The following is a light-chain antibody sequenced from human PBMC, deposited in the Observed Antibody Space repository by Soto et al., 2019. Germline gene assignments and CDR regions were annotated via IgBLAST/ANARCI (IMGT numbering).Light chain of an antibody. Sequence: QSALTQPPSASGSPGQSVTISCTGTSSDVCGYNYVSWYQQHPGKAPKLVFYEVSKRPSGVPDRFSGSKSGNTASLTVSGLQPEDEADYYCSSYAGNNNLLFGGGTKVTVL. CDR2: EVS. V-gene: IGLV2-8*01. J-gene: IGLJ3*02. CDR1: SSDVCGYNY. CDR3: SSYAGNNNLL.